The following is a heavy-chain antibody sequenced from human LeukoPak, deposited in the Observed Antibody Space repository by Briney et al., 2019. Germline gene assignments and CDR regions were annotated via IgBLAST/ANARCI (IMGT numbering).Heavy chain of an antibody. V-gene: IGHV5-51*01. CDR2: IYPGDSHT. CDR3: ARCGAGSGSYYSYYYMDV. CDR1: GYSFTSYW. J-gene: IGHJ6*03. Sequence: GESLKISCKGSGYSFTSYWIGWVRQMPGKGLEWMGIIYPGDSHTRYSPSFQGQVTISADKSINTAYLQWGSLEASDTAMYYCARCGAGSGSYYSYYYMDVWGKGTTVTISS. D-gene: IGHD3-10*01.